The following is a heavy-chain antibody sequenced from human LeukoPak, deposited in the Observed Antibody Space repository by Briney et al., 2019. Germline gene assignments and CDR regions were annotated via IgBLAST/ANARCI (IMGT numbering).Heavy chain of an antibody. CDR3: AREDSSSSGSDY. V-gene: IGHV4-4*07. CDR1: GGSISSYY. J-gene: IGHJ4*02. D-gene: IGHD6-6*01. CDR2: IYTSGST. Sequence: SETLSLTRTVSGGSISSYYWSWIRQPAGEGLEWIGRIYTSGSTNYNPSLKSRVTMSVDTSKNQFSLKLSSVTAADTAVYYCAREDSSSSGSDYWGQGALVTVSS.